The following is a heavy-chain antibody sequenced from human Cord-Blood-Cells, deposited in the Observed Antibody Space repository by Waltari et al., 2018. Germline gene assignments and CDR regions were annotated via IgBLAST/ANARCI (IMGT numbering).Heavy chain of an antibody. Sequence: QVQLQQWGAGLLKPSETLSLTCAVYGGSFSGYYWSWIRQPPGKGLEWIGEINPSGTTKYTPALKSRVTLSVDTSKNQFSLKLSSVTAADTAVYYCARGGSRSYGHWFDPWGQGTLVTVSS. CDR3: ARGGSRSYGHWFDP. CDR2: INPSGTT. CDR1: GGSFSGYY. D-gene: IGHD1-26*01. J-gene: IGHJ5*02. V-gene: IGHV4-34*01.